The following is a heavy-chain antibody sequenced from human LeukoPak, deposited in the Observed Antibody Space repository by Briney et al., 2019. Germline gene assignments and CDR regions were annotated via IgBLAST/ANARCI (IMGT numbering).Heavy chain of an antibody. Sequence: ASVKVSCKASGYTFANYGLSWVRQAPGQGLEWLGWISAYNANTNYAQKVQGRVTMTTDTSTSTAYMELRSLRSDDTVVYYCARDLAYCGGDCYHDVFDIWGQGTMVTVSS. D-gene: IGHD2-21*02. J-gene: IGHJ3*02. V-gene: IGHV1-18*04. CDR2: ISAYNANT. CDR3: ARDLAYCGGDCYHDVFDI. CDR1: GYTFANYG.